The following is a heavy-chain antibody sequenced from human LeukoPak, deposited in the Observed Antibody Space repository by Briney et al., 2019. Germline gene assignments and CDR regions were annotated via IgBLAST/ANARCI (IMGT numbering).Heavy chain of an antibody. CDR1: GGSITTTNW. V-gene: IGHV4-4*02. J-gene: IGHJ4*02. D-gene: IGHD1-26*01. Sequence: PSGTLSLTCAVSGGSITTTNWWSRVRQPPGKGLEWIGEVHLNGATNYNPSLESRSSMSIDKSNNHLSLEVTSVTAADTAMYYCTRESGAFSPFGFWGQGTLVTVSS. CDR3: TRESGAFSPFGF. CDR2: VHLNGAT.